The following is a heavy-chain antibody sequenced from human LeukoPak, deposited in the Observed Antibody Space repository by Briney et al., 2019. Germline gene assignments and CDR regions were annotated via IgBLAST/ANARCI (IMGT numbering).Heavy chain of an antibody. CDR1: GASGSGFY. CDR2: IYNSEST. Sequence: SETLSLTCTVSGASGSGFYWTWIRQPPGKGLEWIGYIYNSESTDYNPSLKSRVTISLDTSKNQFSLRLTSVTSADTAVYYCARDWWFGSPSLQGYFFGLDVWGQGTTVTVSS. D-gene: IGHD2-2*01. V-gene: IGHV4-59*02. J-gene: IGHJ6*02. CDR3: ARDWWFGSPSLQGYFFGLDV.